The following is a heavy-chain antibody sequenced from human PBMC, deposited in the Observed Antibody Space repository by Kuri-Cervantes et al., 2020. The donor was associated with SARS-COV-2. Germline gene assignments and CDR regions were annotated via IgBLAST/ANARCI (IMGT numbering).Heavy chain of an antibody. J-gene: IGHJ4*01. Sequence: ASVKVSCKASGYTFTSYGISWVRQAPGQGLEWMGWISAYNGNTNYAQKLQGRVTMTTDTSTSTAYMELRSLRSDDTAVYYCARDLHDYGDYGIDYWGHGTLVTVSS. CDR3: ARDLHDYGDYGIDY. CDR1: GYTFTSYG. V-gene: IGHV1-18*04. D-gene: IGHD4-17*01. CDR2: ISAYNGNT.